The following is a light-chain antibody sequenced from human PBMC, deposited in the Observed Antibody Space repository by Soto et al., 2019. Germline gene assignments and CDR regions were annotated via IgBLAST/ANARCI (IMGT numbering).Light chain of an antibody. CDR2: EVS. CDR3: SSYTSTRV. Sequence: QSALTQPPSVSGSPGQSVTISCTGTSSDVGSYNRVSWYQQPPGTAPKLMIYEVSNRPSGVPDRFSGSKSGNTASLTISGLQAEDEADYYCSSYTSTRVFGGGTKLTVL. V-gene: IGLV2-18*02. CDR1: SSDVGSYNR. J-gene: IGLJ2*01.